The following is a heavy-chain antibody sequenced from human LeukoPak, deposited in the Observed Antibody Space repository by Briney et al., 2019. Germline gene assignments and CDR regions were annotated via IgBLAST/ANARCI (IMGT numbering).Heavy chain of an antibody. Sequence: PGGSLRLSCAASGFTFDDYAMHWVRQAPGKGLEWVSGISWNSGSIGYADSVKGRFTISRDNAKNSLYLQMNSLRAEDTALYYCANSKYGYSSGWPVDYWGQGTLVTVSS. J-gene: IGHJ4*02. V-gene: IGHV3-9*01. CDR2: ISWNSGSI. CDR1: GFTFDDYA. CDR3: ANSKYGYSSGWPVDY. D-gene: IGHD6-19*01.